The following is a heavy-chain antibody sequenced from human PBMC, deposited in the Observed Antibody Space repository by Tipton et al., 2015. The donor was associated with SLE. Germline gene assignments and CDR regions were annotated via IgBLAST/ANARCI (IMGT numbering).Heavy chain of an antibody. D-gene: IGHD1-26*01. V-gene: IGHV3-7*01. Sequence: GSLRLSCAASGFTFSDYWMSWVRQAPGKGLQWVANINQDGSERDYVDSVKGRFTISRDNPKNSLYLQMNSLRAEDTAVYYCANPISPGGAFDIWGQGTMVTVAS. J-gene: IGHJ3*02. CDR2: INQDGSER. CDR3: ANPISPGGAFDI. CDR1: GFTFSDYW.